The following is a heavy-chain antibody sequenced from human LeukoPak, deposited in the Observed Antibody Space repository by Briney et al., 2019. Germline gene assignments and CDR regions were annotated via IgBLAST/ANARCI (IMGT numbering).Heavy chain of an antibody. CDR2: ISGSGGST. CDR3: AKASAMIVVVSKHFDY. D-gene: IGHD3-22*01. Sequence: GGSLRLSCAASGFTFSSYAMSWVRQAPGKGLEWVSAISGSGGSTYYADSVKGRFTISRDDSKNTLYLQMNSLRAEDTAVYYCAKASAMIVVVSKHFDYWGQGTLVTVSS. V-gene: IGHV3-23*01. CDR1: GFTFSSYA. J-gene: IGHJ4*02.